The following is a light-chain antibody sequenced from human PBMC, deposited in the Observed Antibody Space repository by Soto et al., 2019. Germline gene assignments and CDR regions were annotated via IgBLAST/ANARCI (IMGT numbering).Light chain of an antibody. CDR1: QSVSSSY. Sequence: EIVLTQSPGTLSLSPGERATLSFRASQSVSSSYLAWYQQKPGQAPRLLIYGASSRATGIPDRFSGSGSGTDFTLTISRLEPEDFAVYYCQLYGSSPWTFGQGTKVDI. CDR3: QLYGSSPWT. V-gene: IGKV3-20*01. CDR2: GAS. J-gene: IGKJ1*01.